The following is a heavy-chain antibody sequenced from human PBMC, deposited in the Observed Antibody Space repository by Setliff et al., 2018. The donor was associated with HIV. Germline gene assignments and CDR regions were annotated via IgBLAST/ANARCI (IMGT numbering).Heavy chain of an antibody. V-gene: IGHV4-4*08. CDR3: ASTSSLGSSFDY. Sequence: KPSETLSLTCTVSGDSISNYYWSWVRQPPGKGLEWIGYIYTTGSTNYNPSLRSRVTISVDTSKNQFSLKLSSVTAADTAVYYCASTSSLGSSFDYWGQGTLVTVSS. D-gene: IGHD6-6*01. CDR2: IYTTGST. CDR1: GDSISNYY. J-gene: IGHJ4*02.